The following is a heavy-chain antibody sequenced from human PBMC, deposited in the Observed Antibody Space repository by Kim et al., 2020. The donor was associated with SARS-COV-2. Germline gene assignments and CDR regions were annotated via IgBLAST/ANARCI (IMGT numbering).Heavy chain of an antibody. D-gene: IGHD6-13*01. Sequence: SVKVSCKASGFTFTSSAVQWVRQARGQRLEWIGWIVVGSGNTNYAQKFQERVTITRDMSTSTAYMELSSLRSEDTAVYYCAADLGVKQQPAYGSDYWGQGTLVTVSS. CDR1: GFTFTSSA. J-gene: IGHJ4*02. CDR2: IVVGSGNT. CDR3: AADLGVKQQPAYGSDY. V-gene: IGHV1-58*01.